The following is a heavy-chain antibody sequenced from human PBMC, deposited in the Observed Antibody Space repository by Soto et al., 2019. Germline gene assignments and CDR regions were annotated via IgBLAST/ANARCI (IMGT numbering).Heavy chain of an antibody. CDR3: ARSVVRSYYGSGRLNWFDP. J-gene: IGHJ5*02. V-gene: IGHV4-34*01. CDR2: INHSGST. CDR1: GGSISSYY. Sequence: SETLSLTCTVSGGSISSYYWSWIRQPPGKGLEWIGEINHSGSTNYNPSLKSRVTISVDTSKNQFSLKLSSVTAADTAVYYCARSVVRSYYGSGRLNWFDPWGQGTLVTVSS. D-gene: IGHD3-10*01.